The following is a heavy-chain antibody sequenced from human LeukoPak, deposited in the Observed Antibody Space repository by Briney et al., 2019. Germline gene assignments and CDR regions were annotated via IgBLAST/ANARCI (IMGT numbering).Heavy chain of an antibody. CDR1: GYSFTSYW. D-gene: IGHD2-2*01. J-gene: IGHJ4*02. V-gene: IGHV5-51*01. CDR2: IYPSDSDT. Sequence: GKSLKISCKGSGYSFTSYWIGWVRQLPGKGLEWMGIIYPSDSDTRYSPSFQGQVTISADKSISTAYLQWSSLKASDTAMYYCARRFLGSTSCYDYWGQGTLVTVSS. CDR3: ARRFLGSTSCYDY.